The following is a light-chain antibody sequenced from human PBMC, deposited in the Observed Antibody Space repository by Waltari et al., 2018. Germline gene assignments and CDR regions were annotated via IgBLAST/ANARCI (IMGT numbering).Light chain of an antibody. CDR1: QSVGSN. V-gene: IGKV3-15*01. CDR3: QQYNALPPGAIT. J-gene: IGKJ5*01. CDR2: GAS. Sequence: EIVMTQSPGTLSVSPGERATLHCRASQSVGSNLAWYQQEPGQAPRLLIYGASTGATGIPARFSGGGAGTEFTLTISSLQSEGFAVYYCQQYNALPPGAITFGQGTRLEIK.